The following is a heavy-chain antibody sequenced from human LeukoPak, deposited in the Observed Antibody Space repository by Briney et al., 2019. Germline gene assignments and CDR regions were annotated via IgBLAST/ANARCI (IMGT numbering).Heavy chain of an antibody. J-gene: IGHJ6*03. CDR2: IKQDGSEK. CDR1: GFTFSSYW. D-gene: IGHD3-3*01. Sequence: GGSLRLSCAASGFTFSSYWMSWVRQAPGKGLEWVANIKQDGSEKYYVDSVKGRFTISRDNAKNSLYLQMNSLRAEDTAVYYCARVAQQNTIFGVVMVPMDAWGKGTTVTVSS. V-gene: IGHV3-7*01. CDR3: ARVAQQNTIFGVVMVPMDA.